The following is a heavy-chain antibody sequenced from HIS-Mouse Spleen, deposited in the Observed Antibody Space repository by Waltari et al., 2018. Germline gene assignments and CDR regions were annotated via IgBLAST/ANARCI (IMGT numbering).Heavy chain of an antibody. J-gene: IGHJ4*02. CDR1: GFTFSSCD. CDR2: IGTAGDT. CDR3: ARGYSNYVPYFDY. V-gene: IGHV3-13*01. Sequence: EVQLVESGGGLVQPGGSLRLSCAAAGFTFSSCDMHLVRQATGKGLEWVSAIGTAGDTYYPGSVKGRFTISRENAKNSLYLQMNSLRAGDTAVYYCARGYSNYVPYFDYWGQGTLVTVSS. D-gene: IGHD4-4*01.